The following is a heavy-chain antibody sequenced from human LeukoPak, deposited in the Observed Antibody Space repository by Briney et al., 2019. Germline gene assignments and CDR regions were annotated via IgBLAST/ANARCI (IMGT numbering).Heavy chain of an antibody. CDR3: ARTRGGQLYYYYYYMDV. D-gene: IGHD3-16*01. V-gene: IGHV3-74*01. J-gene: IGHJ6*03. Sequence: PGGSLRLSCAASGFTFSGYWMHWVRQTPGKGLVWVSHINTDESSTNYADSVKGRFTISRDNAKNTLYLQMNSLRAEDTAVYYCARTRGGQLYYYYYYMDVWGKGTTVTVSS. CDR1: GFTFSGYW. CDR2: INTDESST.